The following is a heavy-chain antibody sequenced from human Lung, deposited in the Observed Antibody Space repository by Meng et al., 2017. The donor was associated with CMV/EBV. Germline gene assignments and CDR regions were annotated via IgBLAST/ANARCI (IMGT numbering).Heavy chain of an antibody. CDR3: ARDHSGRGAFLI. CDR2: INQDGSET. J-gene: IGHJ3*02. V-gene: IGHV3-7*01. D-gene: IGHD3-10*01. Sequence: SXAASGFTLSSYWMSWVRQAPGKGLEWVANINQDGSETYYMDSVKGRFTISRDNAKNSLYLQMNSLRAGDTAVYYCARDHSGRGAFLIWGQGARVXVSS. CDR1: GFTLSSYW.